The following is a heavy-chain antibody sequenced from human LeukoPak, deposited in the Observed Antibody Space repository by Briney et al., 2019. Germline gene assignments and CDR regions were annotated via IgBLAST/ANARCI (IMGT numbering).Heavy chain of an antibody. CDR1: GGSFSGYY. CDR2: INHSGST. J-gene: IGHJ4*02. V-gene: IGHV4-34*01. CDR3: AILPGGGSNYFDY. Sequence: SETLSLTCAVYGGSFSGYYWSWIRQPPGKGLEWIGEINHSGSTNYNPSLKSRVTISADTSKNQFSLKLGSVTAADTAVYYCAILPGGGSNYFDYWGQGTLVTVSS. D-gene: IGHD1-26*01.